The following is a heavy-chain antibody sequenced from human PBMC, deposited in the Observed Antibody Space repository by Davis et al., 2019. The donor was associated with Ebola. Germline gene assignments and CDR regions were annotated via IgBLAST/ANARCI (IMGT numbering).Heavy chain of an antibody. J-gene: IGHJ4*02. V-gene: IGHV3-15*07. D-gene: IGHD3-3*01. CDR2: INSNYYGGTT. Sequence: GESLKISCAASGFTYTNAWMNWVRQAPGKGLEWVGRINSNYYGGTTDYAAPVKGRFTISRDDSQNMLYLQMNSLKTEDTAVYYCTTDGNYDYWSGYFIPSDFWGQGTLVTVSS. CDR1: GFTYTNAW. CDR3: TTDGNYDYWSGYFIPSDF.